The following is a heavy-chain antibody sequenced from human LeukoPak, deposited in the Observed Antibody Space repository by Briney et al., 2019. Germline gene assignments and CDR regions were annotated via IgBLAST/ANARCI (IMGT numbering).Heavy chain of an antibody. V-gene: IGHV5-51*01. D-gene: IGHD1-26*01. J-gene: IGHJ4*02. CDR3: ARSPSLFRGASFDY. Sequence: GESLKISCKGSGYIFTNYWIGWVRQMPGKGLQWMGIIYPGDSDTRYSPSFQGQVIISADNSISTAYLQWSSLKASDTAMYYCARSPSLFRGASFDYWGQGTLVTVSS. CDR1: GYIFTNYW. CDR2: IYPGDSDT.